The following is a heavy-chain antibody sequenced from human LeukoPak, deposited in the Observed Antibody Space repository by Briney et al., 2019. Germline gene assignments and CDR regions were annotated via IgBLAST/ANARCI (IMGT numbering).Heavy chain of an antibody. CDR2: IHYSGST. CDR3: ARDLLSGDWTWDI. V-gene: IGHV4-39*07. CDR1: GGSISSSSYY. J-gene: IGHJ3*02. Sequence: SETLSLTCTVSGGSISSSSYYWGWIRQPPGKGLEWIGSIHYSGSTYYNPSLKSRVTISVDTSKNQFSLKLSSVTAADTAVYYCARDLLSGDWTWDIWGQGTVVTVSS. D-gene: IGHD7-27*01.